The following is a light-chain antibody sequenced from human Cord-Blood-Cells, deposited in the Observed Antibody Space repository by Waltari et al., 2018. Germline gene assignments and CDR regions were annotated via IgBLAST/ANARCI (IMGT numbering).Light chain of an antibody. CDR3: CSYAGSSTYVV. Sequence: QSALTQPASVSGSPGQSLTIPCTGTSSDVGRYNLVSCYQQHPGKAPKLMIYEGSKRPSGVSNRFSGSKSGNTASLTISGLQAEDEADYYCCSYAGSSTYVVFGGGTKLTVL. CDR2: EGS. V-gene: IGLV2-23*01. CDR1: SSDVGRYNL. J-gene: IGLJ2*01.